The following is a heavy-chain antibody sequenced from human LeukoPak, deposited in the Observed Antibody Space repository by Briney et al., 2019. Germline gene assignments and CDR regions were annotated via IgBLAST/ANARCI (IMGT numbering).Heavy chain of an antibody. Sequence: GGFLRLSCAVSVFSFINAWINWVRQAPWKGREWVGRIKRKIDGETTDYAAPVKGRFTISRDDSKSTLYLQMNSLKSEDTAVYYCTTLSFVWFGDDYWGQGTLVTVSS. V-gene: IGHV3-15*01. J-gene: IGHJ4*02. CDR1: VFSFINAW. CDR3: TTLSFVWFGDDY. D-gene: IGHD3-10*01. CDR2: IKRKIDGETT.